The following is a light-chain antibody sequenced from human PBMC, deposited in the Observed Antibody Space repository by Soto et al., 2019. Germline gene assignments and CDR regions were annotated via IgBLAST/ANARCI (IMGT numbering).Light chain of an antibody. CDR1: SSDVGGYNY. J-gene: IGLJ1*01. Sequence: QSVLTQPASVSGSPGRSITISCTGTSSDVGGYNYVSWYQQHPGKAPKLMIYDVSNRPSGVSNRFSGSKSGNTASLTISGLQAEDEADYYCSSYTSSSTLDVFGTGTKVTV. V-gene: IGLV2-14*01. CDR2: DVS. CDR3: SSYTSSSTLDV.